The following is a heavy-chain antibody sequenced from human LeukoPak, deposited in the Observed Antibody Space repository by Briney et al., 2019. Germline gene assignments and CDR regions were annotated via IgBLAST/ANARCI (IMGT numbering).Heavy chain of an antibody. J-gene: IGHJ6*02. CDR3: ARACSSTSCYFPYYYGMDV. CDR1: GFTFSSYD. Sequence: GGSLRLSCAASGFTFSSYDMHWVRQATGKGLEWVSAIGTAGDTYYPGSVKGRFTISRENAKNSLYLQMNSLRAEDTAVYYCARACSSTSCYFPYYYGMDVWGQGTTVTVSS. V-gene: IGHV3-13*01. D-gene: IGHD2-2*01. CDR2: IGTAGDT.